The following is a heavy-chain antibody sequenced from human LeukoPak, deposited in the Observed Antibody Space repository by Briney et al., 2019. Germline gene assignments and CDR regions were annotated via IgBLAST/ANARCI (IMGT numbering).Heavy chain of an antibody. CDR3: ARDIGVGEYYYDSSGYYHRDYFDY. J-gene: IGHJ4*02. D-gene: IGHD3-22*01. Sequence: SVKVSCKASGGTFSSYAISWVRQAPGQGLEWMGGIIPIFGTANYAQKFQGRVTITADESTSTAYMELSSLRSEDTAVYYCARDIGVGEYYYDSSGYYHRDYFDYWGQGTLVTVSS. CDR2: IIPIFGTA. CDR1: GGTFSSYA. V-gene: IGHV1-69*13.